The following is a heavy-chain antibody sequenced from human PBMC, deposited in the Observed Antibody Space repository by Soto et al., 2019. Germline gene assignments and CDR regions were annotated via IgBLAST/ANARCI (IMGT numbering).Heavy chain of an antibody. CDR2: INHSGST. CDR3: ARDSAAWTSYAFDI. J-gene: IGHJ3*02. Sequence: QVQLQQWGAGLLKPSETLSLTCAVYGGSFSGYYWSWIRQPPGKGLEWIGEINHSGSTNYNPSLKSRVTISVDTSKNQFSLKLSSVTAADTAVYYCARDSAAWTSYAFDIWGQGTMVTVSS. CDR1: GGSFSGYY. V-gene: IGHV4-34*01. D-gene: IGHD6-13*01.